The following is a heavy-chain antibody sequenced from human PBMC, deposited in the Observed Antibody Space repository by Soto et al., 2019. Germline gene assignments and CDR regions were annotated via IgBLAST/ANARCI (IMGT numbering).Heavy chain of an antibody. D-gene: IGHD2-8*01. CDR2: ISGYNGDT. J-gene: IGHJ6*02. CDR3: AKNGQPPYYYYGMEV. Sequence: ASVKVSCKASGYTFTRYGISWVRQAPGQGLEWMGWISGYNGDTNYAQRFQGRVTMTIDTSTSTAYMELRSLTSDDTAVYYCAKNGQPPYYYYGMEVWGQGTSVTVYS. CDR1: GYTFTRYG. V-gene: IGHV1-18*01.